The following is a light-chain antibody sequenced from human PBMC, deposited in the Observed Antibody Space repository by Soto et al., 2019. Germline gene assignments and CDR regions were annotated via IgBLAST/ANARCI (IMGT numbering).Light chain of an antibody. Sequence: QSALTQPPSVSGSPGQSVTISCTGTSSDVGSYNHVSWYQHPPGTAPKVIIYEVSNRPSGVPDRFSGSKSGNTASLTISGLQAEDEADYYCSLKTNSIPRVFGGGTKLTVL. CDR2: EVS. CDR1: SSDVGSYNH. J-gene: IGLJ3*02. CDR3: SLKTNSIPRV. V-gene: IGLV2-18*01.